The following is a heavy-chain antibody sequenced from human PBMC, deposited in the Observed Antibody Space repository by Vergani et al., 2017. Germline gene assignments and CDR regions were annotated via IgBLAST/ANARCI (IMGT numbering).Heavy chain of an antibody. D-gene: IGHD3-3*01. CDR3: ARERRDFWSGYYSY. Sequence: QVQLQQWGAGLLKPSETLSLTCAVYGGSFSGYYWSWIRQPPGKGLEWIGEINHSGSTNYNPSLKSRVTISVDTSKNQFSLKLSSVTAADTAVYYCARERRDFWSGYYSYWGQGTLVTVSS. V-gene: IGHV4-34*01. CDR2: INHSGST. CDR1: GGSFSGYY. J-gene: IGHJ4*02.